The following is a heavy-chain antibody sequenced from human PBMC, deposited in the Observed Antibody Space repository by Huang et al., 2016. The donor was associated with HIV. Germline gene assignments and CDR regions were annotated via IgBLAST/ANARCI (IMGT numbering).Heavy chain of an antibody. Sequence: QVQLVQSRAEVKKPGASVKVSCKVSEYTLTELSIHWVRQPPGKGLEWMGGFDPEIGETIYEQKFLGRVTMTEDTSTETAFMELSGLRPEDTAVYYCATGFDVFFDFWGQGTLVTVSS. J-gene: IGHJ4*02. V-gene: IGHV1-24*01. CDR2: FDPEIGET. D-gene: IGHD3-9*01. CDR3: ATGFDVFFDF. CDR1: EYTLTELS.